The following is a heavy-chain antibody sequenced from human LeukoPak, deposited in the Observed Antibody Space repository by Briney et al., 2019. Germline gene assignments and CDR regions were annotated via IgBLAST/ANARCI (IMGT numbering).Heavy chain of an antibody. Sequence: PGGSLRLSCAASGFSVSSNSMSWVRQAPGKGLEWVSVIYSDGITYNVDSVKGRFTISRDNSKNTLYLQLNSLRAEDTAVYYCARIADYWGQGTLVTVSS. J-gene: IGHJ4*02. CDR2: IYSDGIT. V-gene: IGHV3-53*01. CDR3: ARIADY. CDR1: GFSVSSNS.